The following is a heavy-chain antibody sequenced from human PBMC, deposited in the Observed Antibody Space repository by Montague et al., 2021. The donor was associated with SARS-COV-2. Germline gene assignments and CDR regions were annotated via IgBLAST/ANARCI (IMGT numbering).Heavy chain of an antibody. CDR2: ISLGGHT. CDR3: ARDIWAPEVRSRGWFDP. V-gene: IGHV4-4*02. J-gene: IGHJ5*02. D-gene: IGHD2-21*01. CDR1: GGSISDNNW. Sequence: SETLSLTCGVSGGSISDNNWWSWVRQPPETGLEWIGEISLGGHTDYNPSLKSRVTISLDKSKNQFSLTLTSVTAADAAVYYCARDIWAPEVRSRGWFDPRGQGILVTVSS.